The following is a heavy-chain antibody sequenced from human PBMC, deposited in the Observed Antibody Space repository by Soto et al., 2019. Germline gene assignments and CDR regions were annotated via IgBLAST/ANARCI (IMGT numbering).Heavy chain of an antibody. CDR2: ISGSGGST. D-gene: IGHD3-22*01. Sequence: EVQLLESGGGLVQPGGSLRLSCTASGFTFSSYTMSWVRQAPGQGLEWVSAISGSGGSTFYAGSVKGRFAISIDNSKNTLFLQMNSLRAGDTAVYYCANEGSFDSSGFYDYFHYWGQGTLVTVSS. J-gene: IGHJ4*02. CDR3: ANEGSFDSSGFYDYFHY. CDR1: GFTFSSYT. V-gene: IGHV3-23*01.